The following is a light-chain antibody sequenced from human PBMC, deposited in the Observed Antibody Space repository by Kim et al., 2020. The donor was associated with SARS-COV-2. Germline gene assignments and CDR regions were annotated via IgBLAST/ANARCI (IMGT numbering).Light chain of an antibody. CDR2: EAS. J-gene: IGKJ4*01. Sequence: GERAYLDGRASKSVSSRYLGWYQQKPGQAPRLSSYEASTRATGIPDRFSGSGSGTDFTLTISRLDPEEFAVYYGQQYDSSPALTLGGGTKVEIK. CDR1: KSVSSRY. CDR3: QQYDSSPALT. V-gene: IGKV3-20*01.